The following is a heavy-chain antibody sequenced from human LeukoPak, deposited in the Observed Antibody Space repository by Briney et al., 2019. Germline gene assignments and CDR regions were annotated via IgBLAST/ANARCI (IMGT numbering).Heavy chain of an antibody. V-gene: IGHV1-8*03. Sequence: ASVKVSCKASGYTFTSYDINWVRQATGQGLEWMGWMNPNSGNTGYAQKFQGRVTITRNTSISTAYTELSSLRSEDTAVYYCARKRRYYYGSGSYYAAFDIWGQGTMVTVSS. CDR1: GYTFTSYD. J-gene: IGHJ3*02. CDR3: ARKRRYYYGSGSYYAAFDI. D-gene: IGHD3-10*01. CDR2: MNPNSGNT.